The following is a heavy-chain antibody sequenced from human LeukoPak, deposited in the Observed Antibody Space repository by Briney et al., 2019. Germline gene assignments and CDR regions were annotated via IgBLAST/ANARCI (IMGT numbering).Heavy chain of an antibody. D-gene: IGHD3-3*01. CDR1: GYTFTSYA. V-gene: IGHV7-4-1*02. CDR3: ARVDVLRFLEWFPEYYFDY. CDR2: INTNTGNP. J-gene: IGHJ4*02. Sequence: ASVKVSCKASGYTFTSYAMNCVRQAPGQGLEWMGWINTNTGNPTYAQGFTGRFVFSLDTSVSTAYLQISSLKAEDTAVYYCARVDVLRFLEWFPEYYFDYWGQGTLVTVSS.